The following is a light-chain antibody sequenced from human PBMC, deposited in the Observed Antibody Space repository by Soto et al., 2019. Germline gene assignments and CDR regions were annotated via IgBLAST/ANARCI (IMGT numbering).Light chain of an antibody. J-gene: IGKJ4*01. V-gene: IGKV3-20*01. CDR3: QQYASSPLT. CDR1: QSVSSSY. CDR2: DAS. Sequence: EIELTQSPGTLSLSPGERATLSCRASQSVSSSYLAWYQQKPGQAPRLLIYDASSRATGIPDRFSGSGSGTDFTLTISRLQPEDFGVYYCQQYASSPLTFGGGTKVELK.